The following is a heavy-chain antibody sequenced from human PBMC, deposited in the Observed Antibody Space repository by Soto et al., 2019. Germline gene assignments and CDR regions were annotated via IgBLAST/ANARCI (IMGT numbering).Heavy chain of an antibody. J-gene: IGHJ4*02. D-gene: IGHD1-1*01. V-gene: IGHV3-74*01. CDR2: ISPDGSST. CDR1: GFTFSASW. CDR3: ARDNNWSYDY. Sequence: HPGGSLRLSCAASGFTFSASWMHWVRQTPGKGLVWVSHISPDGSSTRDADSVQGRFINSRDNARSTLYLQVHSLRAEDTAVYYCARDNNWSYDYWGQGILVTV.